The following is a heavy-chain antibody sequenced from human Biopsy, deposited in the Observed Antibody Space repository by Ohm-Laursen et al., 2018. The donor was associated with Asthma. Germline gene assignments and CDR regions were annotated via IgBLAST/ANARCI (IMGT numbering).Heavy chain of an antibody. CDR2: ISYDGRET. CDR3: TRDRFYNSVTSDSFYYGVDV. D-gene: IGHD2-21*02. Sequence: SLRLFCAASGFRFPIYGMHWVRQGPGKGPEWVALISYDGRETGYVDSVKGRFTISRDNFRNTVHLQMSSLRPEDSAVYYCTRDRFYNSVTSDSFYYGVDVWGQGTTVTVSS. V-gene: IGHV3-30*03. CDR1: GFRFPIYG. J-gene: IGHJ6*02.